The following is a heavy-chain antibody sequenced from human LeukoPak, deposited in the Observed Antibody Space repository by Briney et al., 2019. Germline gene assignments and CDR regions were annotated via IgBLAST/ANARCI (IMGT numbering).Heavy chain of an antibody. CDR1: GGSISSNSYY. CDR3: ARDPSRYITMPT. Sequence: TSETLSLTCNVSGGSISSNSYYWGWIRQPPGKGLEWIGSIYYSGSTYYNPSLKSRVTISVDMSKNQFSLKLSSVTAADTAVYYCARDPSRYITMPTWGQGTLVTVSS. CDR2: IYYSGST. D-gene: IGHD3-10*01. J-gene: IGHJ5*02. V-gene: IGHV4-39*07.